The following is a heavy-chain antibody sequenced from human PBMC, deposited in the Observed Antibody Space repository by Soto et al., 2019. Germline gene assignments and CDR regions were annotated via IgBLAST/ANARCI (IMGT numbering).Heavy chain of an antibody. CDR2: INHSGST. CDR3: ARVYNYGSYGMDV. CDR1: GGSFSGYY. Sequence: QVQLQQWGAGLLKPSETLFLTCAVYGGSFSGYYWSWIRQPPGKGLEWIGEINHSGSTNYNPSLKSRVTISVDTSKNQFPRKLSSVTAADRAVYYWARVYNYGSYGMDVWGEGTTVTFPS. J-gene: IGHJ6*01. D-gene: IGHD4-4*01. V-gene: IGHV4-34*01.